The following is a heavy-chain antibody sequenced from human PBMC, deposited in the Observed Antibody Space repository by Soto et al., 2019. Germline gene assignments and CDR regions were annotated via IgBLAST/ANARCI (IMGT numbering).Heavy chain of an antibody. Sequence: SETLSLTCAVYGGSFSGYYWSWIRQPPGKGLEWIGEINHSGSTNYTPSLKSRVTISVDTSKNQFSLKLSSVTAADTAVYYCARNGSYYDFWSGYYFGGGMDVWGQGTTVT. D-gene: IGHD3-3*01. CDR2: INHSGST. V-gene: IGHV4-34*01. CDR3: ARNGSYYDFWSGYYFGGGMDV. CDR1: GGSFSGYY. J-gene: IGHJ6*02.